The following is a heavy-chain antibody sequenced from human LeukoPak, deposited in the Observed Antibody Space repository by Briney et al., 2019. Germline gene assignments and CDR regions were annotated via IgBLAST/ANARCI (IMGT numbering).Heavy chain of an antibody. CDR2: ISAYNGNT. CDR1: GYTFTSYF. Sequence: ASVNVSCKASGYTFTSYFISWVRQAPGQGLEWMGWISAYNGNTNYAQKLQGRVTMTTDTSTSTAYMELRSLRSDDTAVYYCARGISGYDFRYYYYYMDVWGKGTTVTVSS. D-gene: IGHD5-12*01. V-gene: IGHV1-18*01. J-gene: IGHJ6*03. CDR3: ARGISGYDFRYYYYYMDV.